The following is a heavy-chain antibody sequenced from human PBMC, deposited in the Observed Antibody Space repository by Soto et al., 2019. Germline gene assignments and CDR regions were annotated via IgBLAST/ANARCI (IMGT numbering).Heavy chain of an antibody. CDR3: ARDPVGVTHFDY. CDR2: IYYMGRT. V-gene: IGHV4-59*01. Sequence: PSETLSLTCTVDSISTYYWNWIRQSPGKGLEWIGYIYYMGRTNYNPSLRSRVTMSIDTSRNQFSLKLRSVTAADTAVYYCARDPVGVTHFDYWGRGALVTVSS. J-gene: IGHJ4*02. D-gene: IGHD1-26*01. CDR1: SISTYY.